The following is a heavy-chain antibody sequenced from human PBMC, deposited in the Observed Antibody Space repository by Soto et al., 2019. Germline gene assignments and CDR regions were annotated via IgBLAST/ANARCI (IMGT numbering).Heavy chain of an antibody. D-gene: IGHD1-26*01. CDR1: GFTFSSYG. V-gene: IGHV3-33*01. Sequence: GGSLRLSCAASGFTFSSYGMHWVRQAPGKGLEWVAVIWYDGSNKYYADSVKGRFTISRDNSKNTLYLQMNSLRAEDTAVYYCAREQNRVAGGEDAFDIWGQGTMVTVSS. CDR2: IWYDGSNK. J-gene: IGHJ3*02. CDR3: AREQNRVAGGEDAFDI.